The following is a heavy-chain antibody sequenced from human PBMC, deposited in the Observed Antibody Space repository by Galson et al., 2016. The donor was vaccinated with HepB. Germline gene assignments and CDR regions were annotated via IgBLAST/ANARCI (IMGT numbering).Heavy chain of an antibody. CDR3: AKADRRSYPRYFDS. J-gene: IGHJ4*02. D-gene: IGHD3-16*02. CDR1: GFTFNNYA. CDR2: FSGLIGKP. Sequence: SLRLSCAASGFTFNNYAMHWVRQAPGKGLEWVSSFSGLIGKPYYADSVRGRFTISRDNSKNTPFLQMNSLKVEDTALYYCAKADRRSYPRYFDSWGQGTLVTVSS. V-gene: IGHV3-23*01.